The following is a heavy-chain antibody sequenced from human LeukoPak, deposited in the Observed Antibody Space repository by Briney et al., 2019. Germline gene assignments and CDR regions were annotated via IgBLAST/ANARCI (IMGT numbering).Heavy chain of an antibody. CDR2: IYHSGST. V-gene: IGHV4-59*12. CDR3: ARGRSTDWFDP. Sequence: SSETLSLTYTVSGGSISSYYWSWIRQPPGKGLEWIRYIYHSGSTYYNPSLKSRVTISVDRSKNQFSLKLSSVTAADTAVYYCARGRSTDWFDPWGQGTLVTVSS. CDR1: GGSISSYY. J-gene: IGHJ5*02.